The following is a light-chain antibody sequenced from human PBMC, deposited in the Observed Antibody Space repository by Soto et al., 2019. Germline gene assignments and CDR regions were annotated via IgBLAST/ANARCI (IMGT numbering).Light chain of an antibody. J-gene: IGKJ2*01. Sequence: EIVMTQSPATLSLSPGERATLSCWASQSIASYLAWFQQKPGQAPRLLIYDASNRATGIPARFSGSGSGTDFPLTISSLEPEDFAVYYCQQRTNWPPYTFGQGTKLEIK. CDR2: DAS. CDR3: QQRTNWPPYT. CDR1: QSIASY. V-gene: IGKV3-11*01.